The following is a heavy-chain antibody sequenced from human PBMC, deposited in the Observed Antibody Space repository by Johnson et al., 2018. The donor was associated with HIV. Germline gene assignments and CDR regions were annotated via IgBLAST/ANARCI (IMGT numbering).Heavy chain of an antibody. CDR3: ARECQYYYDSSGCTYDAFDI. CDR2: INSDGSNT. Sequence: VQVVESGGGLAKPAWSPRLSCAASQFTFSSYWMHWVRQAPGKGLVWVSRINSDGSNTNYADAVKGRFTISRDNAKNTLYLQMNSLRVEDTAVYYCARECQYYYDSSGCTYDAFDIWGQGTMVTVSS. CDR1: QFTFSSYW. J-gene: IGHJ3*02. V-gene: IGHV3-74*01. D-gene: IGHD3-22*01.